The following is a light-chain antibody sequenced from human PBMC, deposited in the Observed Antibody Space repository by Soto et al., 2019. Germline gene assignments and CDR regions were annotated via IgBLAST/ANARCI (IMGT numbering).Light chain of an antibody. CDR3: QQYYSFPWT. J-gene: IGKJ1*01. Sequence: VIRMTQSPSLLSASTGDRVTITCRVSQGISSYLAWYQQKPGKAPKLLIYAASTLQSGVPSRFSGSGSGTDFTLTISGLQSEDFATYYCQQYYSFPWTFGQGTKVEIK. CDR1: QGISSY. V-gene: IGKV1D-8*03. CDR2: AAS.